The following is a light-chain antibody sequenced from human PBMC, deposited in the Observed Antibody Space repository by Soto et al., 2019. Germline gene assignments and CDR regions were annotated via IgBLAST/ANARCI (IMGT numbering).Light chain of an antibody. J-gene: IGKJ2*02. V-gene: IGKV3-15*01. CDR3: QQYGGWPRT. CDR1: QSVGRN. CDR2: DAS. Sequence: EIVMTQSPVTLSVSPGERATLSCRASQSVGRNLAWCQQRPGQAPRLLIYDASTRDNGIPARFTGSGSGTEFTLIITSRESEEFAVYYCQQYGGWPRTFGQGTKVEF.